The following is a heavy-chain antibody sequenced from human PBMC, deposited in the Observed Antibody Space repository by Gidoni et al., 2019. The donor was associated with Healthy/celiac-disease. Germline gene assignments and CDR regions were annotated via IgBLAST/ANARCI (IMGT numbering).Heavy chain of an antibody. D-gene: IGHD2-8*02. Sequence: CAASGFTISSSAVSWVRQAPGKGLVWVSAISGSGSSTYYAASVKGLFTISRNNSNTPLYLKMNSRRDEDAAVYYCARDLVSPRAFDIWGQGTLVTVSS. CDR3: ARDLVSPRAFDI. CDR1: GFTISSSA. J-gene: IGHJ3*02. V-gene: IGHV3-23*01. CDR2: ISGSGSST.